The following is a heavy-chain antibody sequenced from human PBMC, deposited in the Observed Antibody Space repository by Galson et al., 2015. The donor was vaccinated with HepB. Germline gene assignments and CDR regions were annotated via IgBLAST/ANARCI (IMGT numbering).Heavy chain of an antibody. CDR3: AKYGSSGFDY. D-gene: IGHD3-22*01. J-gene: IGHJ4*02. V-gene: IGHV4-59*01. CDR2: INYSGST. CDR1: GGSISSYY. Sequence: TLSLTCTVSGGSISSYYWSWIRQPPGKGLEWIGYINYSGSTNYNPSLKSRVTISVDTSKNQFSLKLSSVTAADTAVYYCAKYGSSGFDYWGQGTLVTVSS.